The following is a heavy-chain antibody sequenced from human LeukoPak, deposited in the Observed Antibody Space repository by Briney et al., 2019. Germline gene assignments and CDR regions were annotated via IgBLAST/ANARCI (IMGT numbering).Heavy chain of an antibody. CDR3: ARRTYYDSSGYLKFDY. Sequence: SETLSLTCTVSGGSISSYYWSWIRQPPGKGLEWIGEINHSGSTNYNPSLKSRVTISVDTSKNQFSLKLSSVTAADTAVYYCARRTYYDSSGYLKFDYWGQGTLVTVSS. CDR1: GGSISSYY. J-gene: IGHJ4*02. D-gene: IGHD3-22*01. V-gene: IGHV4-34*01. CDR2: INHSGST.